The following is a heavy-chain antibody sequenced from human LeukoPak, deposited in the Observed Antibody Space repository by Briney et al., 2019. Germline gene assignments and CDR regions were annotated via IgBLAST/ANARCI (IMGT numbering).Heavy chain of an antibody. CDR2: ISSSGSTI. V-gene: IGHV3-48*04. CDR3: ARDEYGGYGPGDY. Sequence: GSLRLSCAASGFTFSSYSMNWVRQAPGKGLEWVSYISSSGSTIYYADSVKGRFTISRDNAKNSLYLQMNSLRAEDTAVYYCARDEYGGYGPGDYWGQGTLVTVSS. D-gene: IGHD5-12*01. CDR1: GFTFSSYS. J-gene: IGHJ4*02.